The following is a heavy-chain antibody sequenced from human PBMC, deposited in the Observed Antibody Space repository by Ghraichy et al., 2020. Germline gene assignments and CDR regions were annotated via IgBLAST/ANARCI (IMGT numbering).Heavy chain of an antibody. CDR3: ARDAHPGYSYGIIDY. V-gene: IGHV1-2*02. J-gene: IGHJ4*02. Sequence: ASVKVSCKASGYTFTGYYMHWVRQAPGQGLEWMGWINPNSGGTNYAQKFQGRVTMTRDTSISTAYMELSRLRSDDTAVYYCARDAHPGYSYGIIDYWGQGTLVTVSS. CDR1: GYTFTGYY. D-gene: IGHD5-18*01. CDR2: INPNSGGT.